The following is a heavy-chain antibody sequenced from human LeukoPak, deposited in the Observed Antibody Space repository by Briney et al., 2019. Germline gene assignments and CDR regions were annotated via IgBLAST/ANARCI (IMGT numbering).Heavy chain of an antibody. Sequence: SETLSLTCTVSGGSISSYYWSWIRQPAGKGLEWIGRIYTSGSTNYNPSLKSRVTISVDTSKNQFSLKLSSVTAADTAVYYCARGTRPPFYCSSTSCYVFDYWGQGTLVTVSS. D-gene: IGHD2-2*01. V-gene: IGHV4-4*07. CDR1: GGSISSYY. J-gene: IGHJ4*02. CDR2: IYTSGST. CDR3: ARGTRPPFYCSSTSCYVFDY.